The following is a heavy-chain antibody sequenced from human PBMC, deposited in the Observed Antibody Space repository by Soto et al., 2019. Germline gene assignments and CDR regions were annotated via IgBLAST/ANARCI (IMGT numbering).Heavy chain of an antibody. J-gene: IGHJ4*02. V-gene: IGHV1-46*01. CDR3: ARDITYDSSGYYSDEHFDY. Sequence: ASVKVSCKASGYTFTSYYMHWVRQAHGQGLEWMGIINPSGGSTSYAQKFQGRVTITRDTSTSTVYMELSSLRSEDTAVYYCARDITYDSSGYYSDEHFDYWGQGTLVTVSS. CDR1: GYTFTSYY. D-gene: IGHD3-22*01. CDR2: INPSGGST.